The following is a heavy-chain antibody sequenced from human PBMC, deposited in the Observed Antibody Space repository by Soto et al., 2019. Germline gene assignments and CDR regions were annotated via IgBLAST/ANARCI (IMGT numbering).Heavy chain of an antibody. D-gene: IGHD3-22*01. Sequence: SRRVSGAASGXSESTYEMNWVRQTPGKGLEWISYIISSSSTIYSADSGKGRLTISRDNAENSMYLQMTRLRDEATAVYYCARPSGYYDPTGYYDAFYYYGMDVWGQGRTGTFSS. CDR3: ARPSGYYDPTGYYDAFYYYGMDV. CDR1: GXSESTYE. CDR2: IISSSSTI. V-gene: IGHV3-48*02. J-gene: IGHJ6*02.